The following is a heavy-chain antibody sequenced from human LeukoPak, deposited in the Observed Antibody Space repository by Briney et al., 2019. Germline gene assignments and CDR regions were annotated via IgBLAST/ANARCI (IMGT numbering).Heavy chain of an antibody. CDR1: GFTFSSYG. J-gene: IGHJ4*02. V-gene: IGHV3-30*03. CDR3: ARELMGLTMIVVVNPIDY. Sequence: PGGSLRLSCAASGFTFSSYGMHWVRQAPGKGLEWVAVISYDGSNKYYADSVKGRFTISRDNSKNTLYLQMNSLRAEDTAVYYCARELMGLTMIVVVNPIDYWGQGTLVTVSS. D-gene: IGHD3-22*01. CDR2: ISYDGSNK.